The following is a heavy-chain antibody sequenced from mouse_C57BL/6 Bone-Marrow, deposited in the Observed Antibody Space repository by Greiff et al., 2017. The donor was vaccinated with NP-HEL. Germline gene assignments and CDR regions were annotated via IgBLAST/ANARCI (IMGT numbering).Heavy chain of an antibody. V-gene: IGHV14-4*01. CDR2: IDPENGDT. CDR3: TTHPQDSSGSAWFAY. J-gene: IGHJ3*01. CDR1: GFNIKDDY. Sequence: EVHLVESGAELVRPGASVKLSCTASGFNIKDDYMHWVKQRPEQGLEWIGWIDPENGDTEYASKFQGKATITADTSSNTAYLQLSSLTSEDTAVYYCTTHPQDSSGSAWFAYWGQGTLVTVSA. D-gene: IGHD3-2*02.